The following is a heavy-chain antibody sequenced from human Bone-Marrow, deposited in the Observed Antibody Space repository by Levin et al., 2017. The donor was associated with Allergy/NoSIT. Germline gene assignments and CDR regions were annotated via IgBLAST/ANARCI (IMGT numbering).Heavy chain of an antibody. Sequence: ASVKVSCAASGFTFSNYAMSWVRQAPGKGLEWVSGISGSGDSTYDGDSVKGRFTISRDNSKNTLYLQMNSLRAEDTAVYYCAKERDFYGSGSLGNWGQGTLVTVSS. D-gene: IGHD3-10*01. V-gene: IGHV3-23*01. J-gene: IGHJ4*02. CDR3: AKERDFYGSGSLGN. CDR2: ISGSGDST. CDR1: GFTFSNYA.